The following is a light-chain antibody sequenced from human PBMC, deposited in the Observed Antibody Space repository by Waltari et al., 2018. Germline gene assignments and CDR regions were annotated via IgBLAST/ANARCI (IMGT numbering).Light chain of an antibody. CDR3: QQYSSESYT. J-gene: IGKJ2*01. CDR2: KAA. CDR1: QSIGYW. Sequence: DIQMTQSPSTLSASVGDRVTITCRASQSIGYWLAWYQQKPGKAPKLLIQKAASLPGGIPSRFGGSGSGTEFTLTISSLQPDDSATYHCQQYSSESYTFGQGTKLEIK. V-gene: IGKV1-5*03.